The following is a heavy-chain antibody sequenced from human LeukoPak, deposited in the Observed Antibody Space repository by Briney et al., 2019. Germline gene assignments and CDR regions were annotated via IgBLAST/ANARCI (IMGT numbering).Heavy chain of an antibody. D-gene: IGHD3-9*01. J-gene: IGHJ4*02. V-gene: IGHV1-2*02. CDR1: GYTFTGYY. CDR3: ARGGDYDILTGYPFDY. CDR2: INPNSGGT. Sequence: ASVKVSCKASGYTFTGYYMHWVRQAPGQGLEWMGWINPNSGGTNYAQKFQGRVTMTRDTSISTAYMELSRLRSDDTAVYYCARGGDYDILTGYPFDYWGQGTQVTVSS.